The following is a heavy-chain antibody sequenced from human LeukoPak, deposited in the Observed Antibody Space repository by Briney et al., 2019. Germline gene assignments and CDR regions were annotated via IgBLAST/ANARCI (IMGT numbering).Heavy chain of an antibody. CDR2: IRYLGST. D-gene: IGHD6-13*01. CDR3: ARVPRIEAGATGDWFDP. V-gene: IGHV4-39*07. J-gene: IGHJ5*02. CDR1: GGSTSSGTYY. Sequence: KTSETLSLTCTVSGGSTSSGTYYWGWIRQPPGKGLEWIASIRYLGSTFYNPSLQSRVTISVDTPKNQFFLNLRSVTAADTAVYYCARVPRIEAGATGDWFDPWGQGTVVTVSS.